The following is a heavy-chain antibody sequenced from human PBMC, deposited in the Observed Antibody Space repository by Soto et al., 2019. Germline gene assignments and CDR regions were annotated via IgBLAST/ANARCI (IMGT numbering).Heavy chain of an antibody. J-gene: IGHJ4*02. CDR2: IYWDDYK. D-gene: IGHD4-17*01. V-gene: IGHV2-5*02. CDR1: GFSLSTYHMG. CDR3: AHAGDYDLLTFDH. Sequence: QITLKESGPTLVRPAQTLTLTCDFSGFSLSTYHMGVAWIRQPPGKALEWLALIYWDDYKRYSPSLKDRLAISKDTSSNQVVLTITNMDPGDTATYFCAHAGDYDLLTFDHWGPGTLVTVSS.